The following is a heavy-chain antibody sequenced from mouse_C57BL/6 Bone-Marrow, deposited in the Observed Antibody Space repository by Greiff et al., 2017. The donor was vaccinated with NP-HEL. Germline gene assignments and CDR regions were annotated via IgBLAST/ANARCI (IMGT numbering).Heavy chain of an antibody. D-gene: IGHD4-1*01. Sequence: EVQLVESGGGLVQPGRSLRLSCATSGFTFSDFYMEWVRQAPGKGLEWIAASRNKANDYTTEYSASVKGRFIVSRDTSQSILYLQMNALRAEDTAIYYCARDAPGAYYAMDYWGQGTSVTVSS. CDR1: GFTFSDFY. CDR2: SRNKANDYTT. CDR3: ARDAPGAYYAMDY. J-gene: IGHJ4*01. V-gene: IGHV7-1*01.